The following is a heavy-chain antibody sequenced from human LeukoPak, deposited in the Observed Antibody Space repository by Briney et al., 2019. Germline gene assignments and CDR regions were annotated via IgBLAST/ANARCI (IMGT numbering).Heavy chain of an antibody. Sequence: SETLSLTCTVSGGPITSSNFYWAWHRQPPGKGLESIRSISYTGSTYANPSLNSRITIYVNTSKNQFSLKRSSVTAADTAMYYCARQGTMTRGGYWLDPWGQGTPVTVSS. CDR3: ARQGTMTRGGYWLDP. CDR2: ISYTGST. J-gene: IGHJ5*02. V-gene: IGHV4-39*01. D-gene: IGHD3-10*01. CDR1: GGPITSSNFY.